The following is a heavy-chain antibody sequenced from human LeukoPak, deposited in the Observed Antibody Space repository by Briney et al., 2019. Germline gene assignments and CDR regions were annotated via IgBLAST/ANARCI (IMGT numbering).Heavy chain of an antibody. Sequence: SETLSLTCTVSGGSISTYFWTWIRQPPGKGLEWIGYIDYSAYTKYNPSLKSRVTVSVDTSKNQFSLSLSSLTAADTAVYYCAREVSRGRSGYQIDYWGPGTLVTVSS. CDR3: AREVSRGRSGYQIDY. CDR1: GGSISTYF. D-gene: IGHD3-22*01. V-gene: IGHV4-59*01. CDR2: IDYSAYT. J-gene: IGHJ4*02.